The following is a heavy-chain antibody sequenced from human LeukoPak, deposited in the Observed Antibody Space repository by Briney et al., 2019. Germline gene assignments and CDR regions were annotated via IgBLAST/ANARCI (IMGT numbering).Heavy chain of an antibody. CDR2: INHSGST. Sequence: SETLSLTCAISGGSIRSYYWTWIRRPPGKGLEWIGEINHSGSTNYNPSLKSRVTISVDTSKNQFSLKLRSVTAADTAVYYCARRDCSSTSCYSGSLPYWGQGTLVTVSS. CDR3: ARRDCSSTSCYSGSLPY. D-gene: IGHD2-2*02. J-gene: IGHJ4*02. CDR1: GGSIRSYY. V-gene: IGHV4-34*01.